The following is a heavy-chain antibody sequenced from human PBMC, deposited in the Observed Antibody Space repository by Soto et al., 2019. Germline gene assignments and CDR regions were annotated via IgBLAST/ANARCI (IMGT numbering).Heavy chain of an antibody. D-gene: IGHD2-21*01. V-gene: IGHV3-7*01. CDR2: XXXXGSDK. J-gene: IGHJ2*01. CDR1: GFSFSSYW. CDR3: ARARIDL. Sequence: EVQLVESGGGLVQPGGSLRLSCAASGFSFSSYWMTWVRQAPGKGLEWVANXXXXGSDKYYVDSVKGRFTISRDHVKXXXXXXXXXXXXXXXXLYYCARARIDLWGRGTLVTVSS.